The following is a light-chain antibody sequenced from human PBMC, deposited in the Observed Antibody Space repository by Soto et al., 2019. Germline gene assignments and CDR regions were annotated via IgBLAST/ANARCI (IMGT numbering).Light chain of an antibody. CDR2: GAF. CDR3: QKRNIWPPVT. Sequence: EIVLKQSPATLSLSPGERSPLSGRASPSVTNYLAWYQQKPGQPPRLLIYGAFNRAAGIPARFSGSGSGTDFTLTIRSLEPEDSAVYYCQKRNIWPPVTVGHGTRLEIK. J-gene: IGKJ5*01. V-gene: IGKV3-11*01. CDR1: PSVTNY.